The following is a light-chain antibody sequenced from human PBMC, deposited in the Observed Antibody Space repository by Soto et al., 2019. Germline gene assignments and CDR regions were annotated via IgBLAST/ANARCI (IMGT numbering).Light chain of an antibody. V-gene: IGLV2-8*02. CDR3: CSYAGNNIYV. J-gene: IGLJ1*01. CDR2: EVT. CDR1: SSDVGGYNF. Sequence: QSALTQPPSASRSPGQSVAISCTGTSSDVGGYNFVSWYQQHPGKAPKLMIYEVTKRPSGVPDRFSGSKSGNTASLTVSGLQAEDEADYYCCSYAGNNIYVFGTGTKVTVL.